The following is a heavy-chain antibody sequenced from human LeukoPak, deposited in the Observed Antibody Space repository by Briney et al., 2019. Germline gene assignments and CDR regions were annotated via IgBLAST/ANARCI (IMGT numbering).Heavy chain of an antibody. D-gene: IGHD6-19*01. CDR1: GFTFSTYT. J-gene: IGHJ4*02. V-gene: IGHV3-30*04. CDR3: ARVALPQWLVREFDY. CDR2: ISYDGSNK. Sequence: PGGSLRLSCAASGFTFSTYTMHWVRQAPGKGLEWVAVISYDGSNKYYADSVKGRFTISRDNSKTTLYLQMNSLRAEDTAVYYCARVALPQWLVREFDYWGQGTLVTVSS.